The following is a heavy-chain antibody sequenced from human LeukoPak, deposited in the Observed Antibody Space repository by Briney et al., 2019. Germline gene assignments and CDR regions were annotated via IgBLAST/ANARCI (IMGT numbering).Heavy chain of an antibody. CDR2: ITPYNGNT. J-gene: IGHJ3*02. CDR1: GYSFSNYG. CDR3: ARSGYCSGGSCGPNGAFDI. V-gene: IGHV1-18*01. Sequence: ASVKVSCKASGYSFSNYGISWVRQAPGQGLEWMAWITPYNGNTNYAQKLQGRVTMTTDTSTTTAYMELRSLRSDDTAVYYCARSGYCSGGSCGPNGAFDIWGQGTMVTVSS. D-gene: IGHD2-15*01.